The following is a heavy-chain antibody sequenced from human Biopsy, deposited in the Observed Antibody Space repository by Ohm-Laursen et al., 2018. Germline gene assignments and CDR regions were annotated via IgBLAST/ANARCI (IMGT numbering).Heavy chain of an antibody. CDR3: ARESALKWYQSLSYFNGMDV. CDR1: GFIFSTYT. D-gene: IGHD2-2*01. J-gene: IGHJ6*02. V-gene: IGHV3-21*01. CDR2: ISSRSSDI. Sequence: SLRLSCSASGFIFSTYTMNWVRQAPGEGLEWVSSISSRSSDIYYADSVKGRFTISRDNAKNSLFLHMNSLRAEDTAVYYCARESALKWYQSLSYFNGMDVRGQGTLVTVSS.